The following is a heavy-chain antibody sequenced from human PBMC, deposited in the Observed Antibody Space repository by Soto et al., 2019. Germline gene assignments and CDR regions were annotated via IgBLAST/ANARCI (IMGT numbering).Heavy chain of an antibody. Sequence: SETLSLTCSVSGGSISNNFYYWTWIRQPPGKYLEWIGYISNSGNTAYNPSLNSRGTISVDKPKNQFSLKLSSVTAADTAVYYCTRRFSYGSGKYGIDLWGQGTTVTVYS. V-gene: IGHV4-61*05. CDR1: GGSISNNFYY. J-gene: IGHJ6*02. CDR2: ISNSGNT. CDR3: TRRFSYGSGKYGIDL. D-gene: IGHD3-10*01.